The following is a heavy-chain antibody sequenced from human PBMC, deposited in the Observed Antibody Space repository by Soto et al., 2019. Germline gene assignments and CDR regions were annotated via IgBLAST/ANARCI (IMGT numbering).Heavy chain of an antibody. CDR3: ARSYSRSIHAFDV. D-gene: IGHD1-26*01. V-gene: IGHV4-31*03. J-gene: IGHJ3*01. Sequence: QVKLQESGPGLVRPSETLSVTCTVSGASISIGFYYWSWFRQHPGRGLEWIGHISDSGNIPCNPSLKSRVTIREDSSKNQFSLRLTSVTAADTAVYSCARSYSRSIHAFDVWGQGTVVSVSS. CDR1: GASISIGFYY. CDR2: ISDSGNI.